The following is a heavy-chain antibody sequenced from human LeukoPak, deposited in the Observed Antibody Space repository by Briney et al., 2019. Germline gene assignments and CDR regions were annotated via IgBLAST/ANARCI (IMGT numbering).Heavy chain of an antibody. CDR3: ARGRGKLTYYYGSGSYYVNNPSPFDY. V-gene: IGHV4-31*03. CDR1: GGSISSGGYY. Sequence: SQTLSLTCTVSGGSISSGGYYWSWIRQHPGKGLEWIGYIYYSGSTYYNPSLKSRVTISVDTSKNQFSLKLSSVTAADTAVYYCARGRGKLTYYYGSGSYYVNNPSPFDYWGQGTLATVSS. J-gene: IGHJ4*02. D-gene: IGHD3-10*01. CDR2: IYYSGST.